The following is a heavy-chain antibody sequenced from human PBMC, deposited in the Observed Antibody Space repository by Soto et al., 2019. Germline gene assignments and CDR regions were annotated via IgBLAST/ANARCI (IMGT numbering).Heavy chain of an antibody. CDR2: MNPNSGNT. D-gene: IGHD3-22*01. Sequence: EASVKVSCKASGYTFTSYDINWVRQATGQGLEWMGWMNPNSGNTGYAQKFQGRVTMTRNTSISTAYMELSSLRSEDTAVYYCARGAYYDSSGYYYFHAFDIWGQGTMVTVSS. CDR1: GYTFTSYD. J-gene: IGHJ3*02. CDR3: ARGAYYDSSGYYYFHAFDI. V-gene: IGHV1-8*01.